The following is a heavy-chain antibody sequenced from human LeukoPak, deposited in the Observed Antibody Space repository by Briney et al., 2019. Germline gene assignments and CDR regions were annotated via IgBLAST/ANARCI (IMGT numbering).Heavy chain of an antibody. CDR2: IKSKTDGGTT. CDR1: GFTFSNAW. Sequence: PGGSLRLSCAASGFTFSNAWMSWVRQAPGKGLEWVGRIKSKTDGGTTDYAAPVKGRFTISRDDSKNTLYLQMNSLKTEDTAVYYCTTDHGRMVSRYDILTGYPHLYYFDYWGQGTLVTVSS. CDR3: TTDHGRMVSRYDILTGYPHLYYFDY. J-gene: IGHJ4*02. D-gene: IGHD3-9*01. V-gene: IGHV3-15*01.